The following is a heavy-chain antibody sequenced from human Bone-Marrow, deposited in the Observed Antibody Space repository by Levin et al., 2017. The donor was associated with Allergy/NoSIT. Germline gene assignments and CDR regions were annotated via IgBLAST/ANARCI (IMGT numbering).Heavy chain of an antibody. D-gene: IGHD3-16*01. CDR1: GFTFSSYW. V-gene: IGHV3-7*01. J-gene: IGHJ4*02. CDR2: IKQDGSEK. Sequence: PGGSLRLSCAASGFTFSSYWMSWVRQAPGKGLEWVANIKQDGSEKYYVDSVKGRFTISRDNAKNSLYLQMNSLRAEDTAVYYCARHDLRFGIMITFGALRYFDYWGQGTLVTVSS. CDR3: ARHDLRFGIMITFGALRYFDY.